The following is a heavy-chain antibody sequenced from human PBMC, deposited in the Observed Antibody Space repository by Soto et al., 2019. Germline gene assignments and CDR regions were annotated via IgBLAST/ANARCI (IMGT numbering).Heavy chain of an antibody. Sequence: PVGSLRLSCAASGFNFGVFGMHWVRQAPGKGLEWLSVLSYEGSEEYYADSVRGRFTISRDNSKNTLFLQMDSLRVDDTGVYYCALTRRSSLLEVAGPGFEYWGQGTLVTVPQ. CDR2: LSYEGSEE. CDR1: GFNFGVFG. CDR3: ALTRRSSLLEVAGPGFEY. V-gene: IGHV3-30*03. J-gene: IGHJ4*02. D-gene: IGHD6-19*01.